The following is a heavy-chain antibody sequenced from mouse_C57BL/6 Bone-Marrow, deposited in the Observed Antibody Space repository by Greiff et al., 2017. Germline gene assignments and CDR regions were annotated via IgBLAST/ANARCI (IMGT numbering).Heavy chain of an antibody. D-gene: IGHD1-1*01. Sequence: QVQLKESGAELAKPGASVKLSCKASGYTFTSYWMHWVKQRPGQGLEWIGYINPSSGYTKYNQKFKDKATLTADKSSSTAYMQLSSLTYEDSAVXYCARFHLLLRARDYWGQGTSVTVSS. V-gene: IGHV1-7*01. J-gene: IGHJ4*01. CDR1: GYTFTSYW. CDR3: ARFHLLLRARDY. CDR2: INPSSGYT.